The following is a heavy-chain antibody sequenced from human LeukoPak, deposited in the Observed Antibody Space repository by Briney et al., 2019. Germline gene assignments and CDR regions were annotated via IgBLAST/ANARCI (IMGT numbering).Heavy chain of an antibody. CDR3: ASGSGSYRTPYYYMDV. V-gene: IGHV3-53*01. Sequence: GGSLRLSCAASGFTVSSNYMSWVRQAPGKGLEWVSVIYSGGSTYYADSVKGRFTISRDNSKNTLYLQMNSLRAEDTAVYYCASGSGSYRTPYYYMDVWGTGTTVTVSS. CDR2: IYSGGST. D-gene: IGHD3-10*01. J-gene: IGHJ6*03. CDR1: GFTVSSNY.